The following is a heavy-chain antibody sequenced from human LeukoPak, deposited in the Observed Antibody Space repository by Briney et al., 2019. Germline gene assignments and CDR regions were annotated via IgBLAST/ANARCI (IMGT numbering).Heavy chain of an antibody. CDR3: AREGWAYYYDSSGYYQLDY. Sequence: ASVKVSCKASGYTFTSYAITWVRQAPGQGLEWMGWISSYNGNTNYAQKLQGRVTMTTETSTSTAYMELSSLRSEDTAVYYCAREGWAYYYDSSGYYQLDYWGQGTLVTVSS. CDR2: ISSYNGNT. V-gene: IGHV1-18*01. CDR1: GYTFTSYA. D-gene: IGHD3-22*01. J-gene: IGHJ4*02.